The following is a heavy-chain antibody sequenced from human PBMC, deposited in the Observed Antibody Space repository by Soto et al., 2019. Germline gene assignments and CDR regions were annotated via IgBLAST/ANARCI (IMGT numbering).Heavy chain of an antibody. CDR2: IWYDGSNK. J-gene: IGHJ4*02. Sequence: GGSLRLSCAASGFTFSSYGMHWVRQAPGKGLEWVAVIWYDGSNKYCADSVKGRFTISRDNSKNTLYLQMNSLRAEDTAVYYCAGSPPDSSGCMSYWGQGTLVTVSS. D-gene: IGHD6-19*01. CDR1: GFTFSSYG. CDR3: AGSPPDSSGCMSY. V-gene: IGHV3-33*01.